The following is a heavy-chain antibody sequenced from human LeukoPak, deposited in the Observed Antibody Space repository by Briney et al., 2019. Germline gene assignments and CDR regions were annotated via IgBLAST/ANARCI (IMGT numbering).Heavy chain of an antibody. V-gene: IGHV5-51*01. D-gene: IGHD3-10*01. CDR2: IYPGDSDT. J-gene: IGHJ4*02. CDR3: ASLLDPYSYYFDY. Sequence: GESLTISCKGSGYTFTSYWIGWVCQMPGEGLEWMGIIYPGDSDTRYSPSFRGQVTISADKSISTAYLQWSSLKASDTAMYYCASLLDPYSYYFDYWGQGTLVTVSS. CDR1: GYTFTSYW.